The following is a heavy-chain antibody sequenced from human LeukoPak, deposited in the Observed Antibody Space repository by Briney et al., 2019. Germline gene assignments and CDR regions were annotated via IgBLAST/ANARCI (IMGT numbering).Heavy chain of an antibody. CDR1: GGSISSYY. CDR3: ARELAARFDY. J-gene: IGHJ4*02. V-gene: IGHV4-59*01. D-gene: IGHD6-6*01. CDR2: IYYSGST. Sequence: PSETLSLTCTVSGGSISSYYWSWIRQPPGKGLEWIGYIYYSGSTNYNPSLKSRVTISVDTSKNQFSLKLSSVTAADTAVYYCARELAARFDYWGRGTLVTVSS.